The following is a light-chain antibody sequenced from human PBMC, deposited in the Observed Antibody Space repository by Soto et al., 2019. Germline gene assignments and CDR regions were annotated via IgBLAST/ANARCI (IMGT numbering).Light chain of an antibody. CDR1: QSVSSY. CDR2: DAS. CDR3: QQRSNWPVT. V-gene: IGKV3-11*01. J-gene: IGKJ3*01. Sequence: EIVLTRSPATLSLSPGERATLSCRASQSVSSYLAWYQQKPGQAPRLLIYDASHRATGIPARFSGSGSGTDFTLTISSLEPEDFAVYYCQQRSNWPVTFGPGTKVDIK.